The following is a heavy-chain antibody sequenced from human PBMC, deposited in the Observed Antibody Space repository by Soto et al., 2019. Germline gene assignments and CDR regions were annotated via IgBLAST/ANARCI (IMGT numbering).Heavy chain of an antibody. V-gene: IGHV3-23*01. CDR2: ISGSGGST. CDR3: AKDSTDTQWPKNDY. Sequence: GGSLRLSCAASGFTFSSYAMSWVRQAPGKGLEWVSAISGSGGSTYYADSVKGRFTISRDNSKNTLYLQMNSLRAEDTAVYYCAKDSTDTQWPKNDYWGQGTLVTVSS. D-gene: IGHD6-19*01. CDR1: GFTFSSYA. J-gene: IGHJ4*02.